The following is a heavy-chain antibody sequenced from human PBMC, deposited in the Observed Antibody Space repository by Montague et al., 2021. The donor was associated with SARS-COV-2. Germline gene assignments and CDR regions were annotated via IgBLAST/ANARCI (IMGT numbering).Heavy chain of an antibody. J-gene: IGHJ4*02. Sequence: SETLSLTCAVYGGSFGDDHWSWIRQPPGKGLGWIGDIKQSGRTNYNPSLRSRVTISVDTSKNQFSLKVTSVTAADTAVYLCARGHLSVSMIVVVFTSASYYFDYWGQGAQVTVSS. V-gene: IGHV4-34*01. D-gene: IGHD3-22*01. CDR1: GGSFGDDH. CDR2: IKQSGRT. CDR3: ARGHLSVSMIVVVFTSASYYFDY.